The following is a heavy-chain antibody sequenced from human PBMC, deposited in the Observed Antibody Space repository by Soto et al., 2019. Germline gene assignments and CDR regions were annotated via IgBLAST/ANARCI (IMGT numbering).Heavy chain of an antibody. CDR3: AKDQRYGDPGTAFDY. CDR1: GFTFSSYA. J-gene: IGHJ4*02. V-gene: IGHV3-23*01. Sequence: GGSLRLSCAASGFTFSSYAMSWVRQAPGKGLEWVSAISGSGGSTYYADSMKGRFTISRDNSKNTLYLQMNSLRAEDTAVYYCAKDQRYGDPGTAFDYWGQGTLVTVSS. D-gene: IGHD4-17*01. CDR2: ISGSGGST.